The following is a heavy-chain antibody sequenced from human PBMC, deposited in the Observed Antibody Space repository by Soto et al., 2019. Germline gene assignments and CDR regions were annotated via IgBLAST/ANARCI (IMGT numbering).Heavy chain of an antibody. CDR1: GFTFSDYY. CDR2: ISGSGTTI. Sequence: QVQLVECGGGLVKPGGSLRLSCAASGFTFSDYYMTWIRQPPGKGLEWVSYISGSGTTIYYADSVKGRFTVSRDNARHSLYLQMNSLRAEDTAFYYCANDPYYYASENWGQGTLVTVSS. J-gene: IGHJ4*02. CDR3: ANDPYYYASEN. D-gene: IGHD3-10*01. V-gene: IGHV3-11*01.